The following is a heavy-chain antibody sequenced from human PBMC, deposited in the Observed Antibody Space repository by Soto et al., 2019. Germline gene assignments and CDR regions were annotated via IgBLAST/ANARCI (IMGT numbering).Heavy chain of an antibody. Sequence: QVHLMQSGAEVKKPGSSVKVSCKASGGTFGSDAITWVRQAPGQGLEWVGRIIPIFGTTNYALNLQGRVTISAYKSTLTSYMELHSLTSDDTALYYCARDRTDSGYYTNWLDPWCQGTQVTVSS. J-gene: IGHJ5*02. D-gene: IGHD3-22*01. V-gene: IGHV1-69*06. CDR3: ARDRTDSGYYTNWLDP. CDR2: IIPIFGTT. CDR1: GGTFGSDA.